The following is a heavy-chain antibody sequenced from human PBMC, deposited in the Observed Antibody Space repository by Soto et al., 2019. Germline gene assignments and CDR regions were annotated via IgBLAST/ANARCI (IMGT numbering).Heavy chain of an antibody. CDR2: ISGSGGST. D-gene: IGHD3-3*01. CDR3: AKDRDYDFWSGTNWYFDL. Sequence: GGSLRLSCAASGFTFSSYAMSWVRQAPGKGLEWVSAISGSGGSTYYADSVKGRFTISRDNSKNTLYLQMNSLRAEDTAVYYCAKDRDYDFWSGTNWYFDLWGRGTLVTVSS. J-gene: IGHJ2*01. V-gene: IGHV3-23*01. CDR1: GFTFSSYA.